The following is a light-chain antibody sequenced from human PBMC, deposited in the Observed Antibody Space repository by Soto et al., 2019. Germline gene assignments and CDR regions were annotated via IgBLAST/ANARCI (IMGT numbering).Light chain of an antibody. Sequence: EIVLTQSPGTLSLSPGERATLSCRASQSVSSSYLAWYHQKPGQAPRLLIYGASSRATGIPDRFSGSGSGTDCTLTISRLEPEDFAVYYCQQYGSSLLFTFGPGTKVDI. CDR2: GAS. J-gene: IGKJ3*01. CDR3: QQYGSSLLFT. CDR1: QSVSSSY. V-gene: IGKV3-20*01.